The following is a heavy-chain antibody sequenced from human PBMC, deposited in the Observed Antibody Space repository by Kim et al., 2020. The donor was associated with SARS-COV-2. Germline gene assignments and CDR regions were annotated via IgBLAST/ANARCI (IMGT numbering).Heavy chain of an antibody. CDR2: IKQDGSQE. V-gene: IGHV3-7*01. D-gene: IGHD2-15*01. Sequence: GGSLRLSCVASGFVFSNYRMSWVRQAPGKGLEWVAKIKQDGSQEYYVAAVKGRFTVSRDNAKNTVYLQMNSLRAEDTATYYCARDPCTGSNCYGSFDPWGQGTLVTGSS. J-gene: IGHJ5*02. CDR3: ARDPCTGSNCYGSFDP. CDR1: GFVFSNYR.